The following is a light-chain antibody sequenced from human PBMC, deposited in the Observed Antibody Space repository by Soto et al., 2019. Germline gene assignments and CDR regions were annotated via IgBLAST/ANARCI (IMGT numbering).Light chain of an antibody. CDR3: QHYDNWPWT. J-gene: IGKJ1*01. Sequence: ETVMTQSPGTLSLSPGERVTLSCRASQSVSSNLAWYQQKPGQAPRLLIYDGSIRATGIPVRFSGSGSGAEFTCTIRSLESEDSAVYYCQHYDNWPWTFGQGTKVEIK. CDR1: QSVSSN. CDR2: DGS. V-gene: IGKV3-15*01.